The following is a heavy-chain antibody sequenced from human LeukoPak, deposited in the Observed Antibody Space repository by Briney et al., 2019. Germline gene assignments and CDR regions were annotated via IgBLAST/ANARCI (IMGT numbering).Heavy chain of an antibody. CDR1: GYTFTGYY. Sequence: GASVKVSCKASGYTFTGYYMHWVRQAPGQGLEWMGWINPNSGGTNYAQKFQGRVTMTRDTSISTAYMELSRLRSDDTAVYYCAREGWGAAAGTFPNFDYWGQGTLVTVSS. D-gene: IGHD6-13*01. CDR2: INPNSGGT. V-gene: IGHV1-2*02. CDR3: AREGWGAAAGTFPNFDY. J-gene: IGHJ4*02.